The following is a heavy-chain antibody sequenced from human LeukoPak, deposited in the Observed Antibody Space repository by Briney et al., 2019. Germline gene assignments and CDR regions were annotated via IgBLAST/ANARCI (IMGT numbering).Heavy chain of an antibody. CDR1: GFTFSNYA. V-gene: IGHV3-30*04. CDR3: ARDRPGRYCSSTRCYMASPFDP. J-gene: IGHJ5*02. D-gene: IGHD2-2*02. Sequence: GGSLRLSCAASGFTFSNYAMHWVRQAPGKGLEWVAYIQYDGSNEQYADSVKGRFSISRDSSRNILNLQMNSLRAEDTAVYYCARDRPGRYCSSTRCYMASPFDPWGQGTLVTVSS. CDR2: IQYDGSNE.